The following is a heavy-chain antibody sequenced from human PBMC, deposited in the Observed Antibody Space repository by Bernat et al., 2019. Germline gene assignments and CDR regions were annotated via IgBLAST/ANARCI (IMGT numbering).Heavy chain of an antibody. J-gene: IGHJ4*02. D-gene: IGHD2-15*01. CDR3: AEGCGDTCYSDFDY. V-gene: IGHV3-23*01. CDR2: ISGSRGST. CDR1: GFTFNNYA. Sequence: EVQLLESGGTLVQPGGSLRLSCAASGFTFNNYAMAWVRQAPGKGLEWVSTISGSRGSTFYADSVKGRFTISRDNSKNTLYLQMSSLRAEDAAVYFCAEGCGDTCYSDFDYWGQGTLVTVSS.